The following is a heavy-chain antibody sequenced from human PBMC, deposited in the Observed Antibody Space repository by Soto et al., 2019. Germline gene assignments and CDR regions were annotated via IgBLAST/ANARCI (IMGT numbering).Heavy chain of an antibody. J-gene: IGHJ4*02. D-gene: IGHD3-22*01. CDR3: ARGLHYDSISLDDY. V-gene: IGHV1-69*02. CDR1: GGTFSSYT. CDR2: IIPILGIA. Sequence: QVQLVQSGAEVKKPGSSVKVSCKASGGTFSSYTISWVRQAPGQGLEWMGRIIPILGIANYAQKFQGRVTITADKXXSTAYMERSSLRSEDTAVYYCARGLHYDSISLDDYWGQGTLVTVSS.